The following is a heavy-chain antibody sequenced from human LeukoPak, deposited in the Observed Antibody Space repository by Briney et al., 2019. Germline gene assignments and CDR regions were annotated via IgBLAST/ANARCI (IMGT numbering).Heavy chain of an antibody. CDR1: GYTFTGYY. V-gene: IGHV1-2*02. J-gene: IGHJ4*02. D-gene: IGHD4-17*01. CDR2: INPNSGGT. CDR3: ARRYGDYGIDFDY. Sequence: ASVKVSCKASGYTFTGYYMHWVRQAPGQGLEWMGWINPNSGGTNYAQKFQGRVTMTRDTSISTAYMELSRLRSDDTAVYYCARRYGDYGIDFDYWGQGTLVTVSS.